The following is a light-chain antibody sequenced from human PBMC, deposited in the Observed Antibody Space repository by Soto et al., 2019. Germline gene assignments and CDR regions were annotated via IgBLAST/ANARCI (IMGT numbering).Light chain of an antibody. CDR3: QQSYSPLWT. V-gene: IGKV1-39*01. CDR1: QSISTY. CDR2: TAS. Sequence: DIQMTQSPSSLSASVGDRVTITCRASQSISTYLNWYQQKPGKAPKLLIYTASSLQGGVPSRFSGSGSGTDFTLNISSLQPEDFATYYCQQSYSPLWTFGQGTKVEIK. J-gene: IGKJ1*01.